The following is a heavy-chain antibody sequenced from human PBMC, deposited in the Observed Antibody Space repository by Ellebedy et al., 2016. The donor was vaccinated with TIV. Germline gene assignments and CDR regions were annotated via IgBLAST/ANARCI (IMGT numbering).Heavy chain of an antibody. CDR2: INPNSGGT. CDR1: GYTFTGYY. Sequence: ASVKVSCXASGYTFTGYYMHWVRQAPGQGLEWMGWINPNSGGTNYAQKFQGWVTMTRDTSISTAYMELSSLRSEDTAVYYCASRGPYGPFDYWGQGTLVTVSS. J-gene: IGHJ4*02. D-gene: IGHD3-16*01. V-gene: IGHV1-2*04. CDR3: ASRGPYGPFDY.